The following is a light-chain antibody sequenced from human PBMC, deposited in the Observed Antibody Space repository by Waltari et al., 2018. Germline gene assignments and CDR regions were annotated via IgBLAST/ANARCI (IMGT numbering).Light chain of an antibody. Sequence: DIQMTQSPSTLSVSVGDRVTITCRASQSISSWLAWYQQKPGQAPKLLMYKASTLESGVPSRFSGSGSGTEFTLTISSLQADDFATYYCQQYNSDPYTFGQGTKLEIK. CDR2: KAS. CDR1: QSISSW. J-gene: IGKJ2*01. V-gene: IGKV1-5*03. CDR3: QQYNSDPYT.